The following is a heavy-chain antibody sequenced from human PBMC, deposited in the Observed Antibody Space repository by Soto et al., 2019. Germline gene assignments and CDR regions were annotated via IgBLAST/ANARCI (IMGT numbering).Heavy chain of an antibody. V-gene: IGHV6-1*01. CDR2: TYYRSKWYN. Sequence: SQTLSLTCAISGDSVSSNSAAWNWIRQSPSRGLEWLGRTYYRSKWYNDYAVSVKSRITINPDTSKNQFSLQLNSVTPEDTAVYYCAREGEAVADPHCDHNDVWSKGTTVTGSA. J-gene: IGHJ6*04. CDR1: GDSVSSNSAA. CDR3: AREGEAVADPHCDHNDV. D-gene: IGHD6-19*01.